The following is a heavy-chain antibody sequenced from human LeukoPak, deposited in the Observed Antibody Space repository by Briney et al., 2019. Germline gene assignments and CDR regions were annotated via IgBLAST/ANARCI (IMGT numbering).Heavy chain of an antibody. Sequence: AASVKVSCKASGYTFSGYYIHWMRQAPGQGLECMGWINPDSGGRHYAEKFQGRVTMTRDTSISTVYMELSRLTSDDTAVYYCARGGILESVTAAEHFEYWGQGALVTVSS. J-gene: IGHJ4*02. D-gene: IGHD3-3*01. CDR1: GYTFSGYY. V-gene: IGHV1-2*02. CDR2: INPDSGGR. CDR3: ARGGILESVTAAEHFEY.